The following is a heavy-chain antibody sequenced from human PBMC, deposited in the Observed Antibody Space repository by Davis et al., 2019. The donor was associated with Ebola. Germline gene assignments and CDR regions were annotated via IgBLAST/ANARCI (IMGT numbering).Heavy chain of an antibody. Sequence: GGSLRLSCAASGFTFSSYAMHWVRQAPGKGLEWVSSISSSSSYIYYADSVKGRFTISRDNAKNTLYLQMNSLRPEDTAVYYCARDIAVAGTIGFDYWGQGTLVTVSS. CDR3: ARDIAVAGTIGFDY. CDR1: GFTFSSYA. D-gene: IGHD6-19*01. CDR2: ISSSSSYI. V-gene: IGHV3-21*01. J-gene: IGHJ4*02.